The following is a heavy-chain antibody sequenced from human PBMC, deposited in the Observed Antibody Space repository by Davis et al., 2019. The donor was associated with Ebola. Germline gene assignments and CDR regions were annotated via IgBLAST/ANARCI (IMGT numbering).Heavy chain of an antibody. J-gene: IGHJ6*02. D-gene: IGHD6-6*01. Sequence: GESLKISCAASGFTFSSYSMNWVRQAPGKGLEWVSSISSSSSYIYYADSVKGRFTISRDNAKNSLYLQMNSLRAEDTAVYYCARVRSRSSSLRLDYYGMDVWGQGTTVTVSS. V-gene: IGHV3-21*01. CDR2: ISSSSSYI. CDR3: ARVRSRSSSLRLDYYGMDV. CDR1: GFTFSSYS.